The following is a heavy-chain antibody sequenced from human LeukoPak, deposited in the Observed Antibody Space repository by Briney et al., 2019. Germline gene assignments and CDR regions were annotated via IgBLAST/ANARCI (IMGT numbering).Heavy chain of an antibody. CDR1: GYTFTSYG. CDR3: ATLPDSSTSYYYYYYGMDV. D-gene: IGHD2-2*01. J-gene: IGHJ6*02. Sequence: AASVKVSCKASGYTFTSYGISWVRQATGQGLEWMGWMNPNSGNTGYAQKFQGRVTMTRNTSISTAYMELSSLRSEDTAVYYCATLPDSSTSYYYYYYGMDVWGQGTTVTVSS. V-gene: IGHV1-8*02. CDR2: MNPNSGNT.